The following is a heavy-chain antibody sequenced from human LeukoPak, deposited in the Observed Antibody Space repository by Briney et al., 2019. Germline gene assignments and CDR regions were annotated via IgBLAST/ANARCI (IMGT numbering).Heavy chain of an antibody. CDR1: GFTFNSYA. CDR2: ISGSGGST. D-gene: IGHD1-26*01. Sequence: GGSLRLSCAASGFTFNSYAMSWVRHAPGKGLEGGSDISGSGGSTYYADSVKGRFTISRDNSKNTLYLQMISLRAEDTALYYCAKYSGSYYQYYFDYWGQGTLVTVSS. J-gene: IGHJ4*02. CDR3: AKYSGSYYQYYFDY. V-gene: IGHV3-23*01.